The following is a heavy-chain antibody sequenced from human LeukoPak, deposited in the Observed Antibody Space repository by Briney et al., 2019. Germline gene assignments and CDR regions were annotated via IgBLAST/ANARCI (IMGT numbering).Heavy chain of an antibody. D-gene: IGHD1-26*01. Sequence: AETLSLTCTVSGGSISSSSFYWGWFRHPPGMGLTWLGIIYFSGSTLYNPSLNSRVTISLDRSQNQVSLSLTSVTAADTAMYYCATGKERDYFYMDVWGKGTTVTVSS. CDR1: GGSISSSSFY. V-gene: IGHV4-39*07. CDR3: ATGKERDYFYMDV. CDR2: IYFSGST. J-gene: IGHJ6*03.